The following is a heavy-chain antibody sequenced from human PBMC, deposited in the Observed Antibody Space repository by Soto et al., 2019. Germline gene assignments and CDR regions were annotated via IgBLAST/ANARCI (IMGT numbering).Heavy chain of an antibody. CDR2: INHSGST. V-gene: IGHV4-34*01. CDR1: GGSFSGYY. D-gene: IGHD2-15*01. Sequence: SETLSLTCAVYGGSFSGYYCCWIRQPPGKGLEWIGEINHSGSTNYNPSIKSRVTISVDTSKNQFSLNLSSETAADTAVYYCARSGSVVVAGIVRGARRLEPWGQGILVTVSS. J-gene: IGHJ5*02. CDR3: ARSGSVVVAGIVRGARRLEP.